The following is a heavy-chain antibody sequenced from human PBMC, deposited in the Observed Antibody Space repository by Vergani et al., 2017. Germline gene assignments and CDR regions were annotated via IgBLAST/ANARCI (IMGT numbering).Heavy chain of an antibody. Sequence: QVQLVQSGAEVKKPGASVKVSCKVSGYTLTELSMHWVRQAPGKGLEWMGGFDPEDGETIYAQKFQGRVTITADESTSTAYMELSSLRSEDTAVYYCARRCGGDCSNYYYYGMDVWGQGTTVTVSS. D-gene: IGHD2-21*02. CDR1: GYTLTELS. J-gene: IGHJ6*02. CDR3: ARRCGGDCSNYYYYGMDV. V-gene: IGHV1-24*01. CDR2: FDPEDGET.